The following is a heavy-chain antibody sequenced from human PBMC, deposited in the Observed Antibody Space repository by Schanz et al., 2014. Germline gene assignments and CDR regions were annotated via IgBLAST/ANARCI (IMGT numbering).Heavy chain of an antibody. CDR2: IIPITGIT. CDR1: GDTFRSYT. CDR3: ARERPRKGDFDY. Sequence: QVQLVPSGAEVKKPGASMKVSCKASGDTFRSYTINWVRHAPGQGLEWMGRIIPITGITNYAQKFQGRVTLTRDTSTSTVYMELSSLRSDDTAVYYCARERPRKGDFDYWGQGTLVTVSS. D-gene: IGHD1-26*01. V-gene: IGHV1-69*09. J-gene: IGHJ4*02.